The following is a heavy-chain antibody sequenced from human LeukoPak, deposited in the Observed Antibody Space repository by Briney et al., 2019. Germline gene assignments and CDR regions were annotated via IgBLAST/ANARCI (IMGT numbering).Heavy chain of an antibody. CDR2: ISGSGGRT. J-gene: IGHJ4*02. CDR1: GFTFSSYA. Sequence: PGGSLRLSCAASGFTFSSYAMTWVRQAPGKGLEWVSGISGSGGRTYYADSVKGRFTISRDNSKNTLYLQMNSLRTEDTAVYFCATYRYDTYYYAFFDYWGQGTLVTVSS. CDR3: ATYRYDTYYYAFFDY. V-gene: IGHV3-23*01. D-gene: IGHD3-22*01.